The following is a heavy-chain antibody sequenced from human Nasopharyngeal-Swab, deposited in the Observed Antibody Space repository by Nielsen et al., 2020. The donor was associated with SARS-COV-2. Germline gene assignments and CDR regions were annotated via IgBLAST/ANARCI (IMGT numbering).Heavy chain of an antibody. D-gene: IGHD6-13*01. CDR3: ARDPDIAAALYFDY. V-gene: IGHV3-33*01. CDR2: IWYDGSNK. J-gene: IGHJ4*02. Sequence: GGSLRRAWAGAGWSFSSYGMHWVRQAPRKGLEWVAVIWYDGSNKYYADSVKGRFTISRDNSKNTLYLQMNSLRAEDTAVYYCARDPDIAAALYFDYWGQGTLVTVSS. CDR1: GWSFSSYG.